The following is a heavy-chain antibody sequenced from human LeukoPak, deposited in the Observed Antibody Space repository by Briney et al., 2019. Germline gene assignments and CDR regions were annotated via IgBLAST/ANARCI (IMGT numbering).Heavy chain of an antibody. J-gene: IGHJ6*03. V-gene: IGHV4-59*08. D-gene: IGHD6-6*01. Sequence: SETLSLTCTVSGGSISSYYWSWIRQPPGQGLEWIGYIYYSGSTNYNPSLNSRVTTSVDTSKNQFSLKLSSVTAADTAVYYCARHLPYSSSPQDYYYYMDVWGKGTTVTVSS. CDR2: IYYSGST. CDR3: ARHLPYSSSPQDYYYYMDV. CDR1: GGSISSYY.